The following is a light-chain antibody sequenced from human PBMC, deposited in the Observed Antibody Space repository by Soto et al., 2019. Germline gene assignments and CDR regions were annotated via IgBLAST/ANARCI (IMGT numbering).Light chain of an antibody. Sequence: EIVLTQSPSTLSSFPSDRVTLSCRSSQYINTRLARYPHSPGQAPRLLIYQTSIRASGIPARVSASGTGTDFTLTISRLEPEDFAVYYCQQYGSPPWTFGQGTKV. CDR3: QQYGSPPWT. V-gene: IGKV3-20*01. CDR1: QYINTR. CDR2: QTS. J-gene: IGKJ1*01.